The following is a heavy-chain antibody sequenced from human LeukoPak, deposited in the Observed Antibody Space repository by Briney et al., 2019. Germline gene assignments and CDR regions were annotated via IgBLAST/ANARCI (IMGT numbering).Heavy chain of an antibody. D-gene: IGHD2-21*02. CDR1: GGSISSRSYY. Sequence: SETLSLTCSVSGGSISSRSYYWGWIRQPPGKGLEWIGSIYYSGSTYYNPSLKSRVTISVDKSKNQFSLKLSSVTAADTAVYYCARSYCGGDCLTPFFDYWGQGTLVTVSS. CDR3: ARSYCGGDCLTPFFDY. J-gene: IGHJ4*02. CDR2: IYYSGST. V-gene: IGHV4-39*07.